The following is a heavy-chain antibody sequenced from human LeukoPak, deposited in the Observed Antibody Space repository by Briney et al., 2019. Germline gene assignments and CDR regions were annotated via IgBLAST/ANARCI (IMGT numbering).Heavy chain of an antibody. CDR3: ARDSSGLEDAFDI. CDR2: INPNSGGT. D-gene: IGHD6-19*01. J-gene: IGHJ3*02. V-gene: IGHV1-2*02. Sequence: ASVKVSCTASGYTFTGYYMHWVRQAPGQGLEWMGWINPNSGGTNYAQKFQGRVTMTRVTSISTAYMQLSRLRSDDTAVYYCARDSSGLEDAFDIWGQGTMVTVSS. CDR1: GYTFTGYY.